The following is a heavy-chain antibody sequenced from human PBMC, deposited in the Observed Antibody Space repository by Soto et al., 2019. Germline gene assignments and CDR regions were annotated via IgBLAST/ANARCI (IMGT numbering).Heavy chain of an antibody. D-gene: IGHD2-15*01. V-gene: IGHV4-39*01. CDR3: ARHTPAISISDH. J-gene: IGHJ4*02. CDR2: IYYSGST. CDR1: GFSISSSSYY. Sequence: SETLSLTCTVSGFSISSSSYYWGWIRQPPGKGLEWIGSIYYSGSTYYNPSLKSRVTISVDTSKNQFSLKLSSVTAADTAVYYCARHTPAISISDHWGQGTLVTVS.